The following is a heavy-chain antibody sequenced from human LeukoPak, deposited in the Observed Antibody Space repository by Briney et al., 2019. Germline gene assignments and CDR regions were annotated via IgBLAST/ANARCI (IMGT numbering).Heavy chain of an antibody. CDR1: GGSISSYY. J-gene: IGHJ4*02. Sequence: SGTLSLTCTVSGGSISSYYWSWIRQPPGKGLEWIGYIYYSGSTNYNPSLKSRVTISVDTSKNQFSLKLSSVTAADTAVYYCARRGGKEDYFDYWGQGTLVTVSS. CDR2: IYYSGST. D-gene: IGHD4-23*01. V-gene: IGHV4-59*08. CDR3: ARRGGKEDYFDY.